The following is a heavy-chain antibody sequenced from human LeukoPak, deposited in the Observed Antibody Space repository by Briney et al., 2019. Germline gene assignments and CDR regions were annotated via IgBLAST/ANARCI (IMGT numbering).Heavy chain of an antibody. CDR3: AREDESQPLDY. D-gene: IGHD5-24*01. CDR1: GGSISSGDYY. Sequence: SQTLSLTCTVSGGSISSGDYYWSWIRQPPGKGLEWIGHIYYSGSTYYNPSLKSRVTISVDTSKNPFSLKLSSVTAADTAVYYCAREDESQPLDYWGQGTLVTVSS. J-gene: IGHJ4*02. CDR2: IYYSGST. V-gene: IGHV4-30-4*08.